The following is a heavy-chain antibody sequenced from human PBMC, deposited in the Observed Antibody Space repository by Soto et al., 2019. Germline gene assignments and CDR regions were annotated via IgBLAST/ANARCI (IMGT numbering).Heavy chain of an antibody. CDR1: GFTFSGYW. CDR3: AKPYSGNYPRPFDY. Sequence: EVQLVESGGGLVQPGGSLRLSCAASGFTFSGYWMHWVRQAPGKGLVWVSRIRSDGSITSYADSVKGRFTISRDNSKNTLYLQMDSPRAEDTAVYYCAKPYSGNYPRPFDYWGQGTLVTVSS. J-gene: IGHJ4*02. D-gene: IGHD1-26*01. V-gene: IGHV3-74*01. CDR2: IRSDGSIT.